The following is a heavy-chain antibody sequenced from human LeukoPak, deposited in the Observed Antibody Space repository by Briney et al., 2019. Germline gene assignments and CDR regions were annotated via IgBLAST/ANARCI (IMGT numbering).Heavy chain of an antibody. CDR3: ARGPGRNFDL. CDR1: GFTFSSYW. V-gene: IGHV3-74*01. CDR2: INSYGSST. Sequence: PGRSLRLSCSASGFTFSSYWMHWVRQAPGKGLVWVSRINSYGSSTSYADSVKGRFTISIDKAKNTLYLQMNSLRAEDTAVYYCARGPGRNFDLWGRGTLVTVSS. J-gene: IGHJ2*01.